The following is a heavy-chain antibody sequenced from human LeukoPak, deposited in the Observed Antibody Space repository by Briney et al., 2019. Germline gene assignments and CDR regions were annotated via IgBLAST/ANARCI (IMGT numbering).Heavy chain of an antibody. V-gene: IGHV3-20*04. Sequence: PGGSLRLSCAASGFTFDDYGMNWVRQAPGKGLEWVSSINWNGGSTGYADSVKGRFTISRDNAKNSLYLQMNSLRAEDTALYYCARGINWVGYWGQGTLVTVSS. J-gene: IGHJ4*02. D-gene: IGHD7-27*01. CDR1: GFTFDDYG. CDR2: INWNGGST. CDR3: ARGINWVGY.